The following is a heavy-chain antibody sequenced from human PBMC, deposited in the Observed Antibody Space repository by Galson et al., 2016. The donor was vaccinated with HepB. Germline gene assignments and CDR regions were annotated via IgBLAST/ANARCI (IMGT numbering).Heavy chain of an antibody. CDR1: GGSISSSDYY. J-gene: IGHJ5*02. CDR2: INYSGTT. V-gene: IGHV4-39*01. CDR3: ARQNKRVPNVFDP. D-gene: IGHD1/OR15-1a*01. Sequence: SETLSLTCTVSGGSISSSDYYWAWLRQPPGKGLEWIGSINYSGTTYYNPSLKSRVTMSVDTSNKQFSLNLSSVTAADTAVFYCARQNKRVPNVFDPWGQGTLVTVSS.